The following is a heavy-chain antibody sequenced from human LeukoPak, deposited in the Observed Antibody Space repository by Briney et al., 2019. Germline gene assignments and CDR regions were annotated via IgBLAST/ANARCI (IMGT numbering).Heavy chain of an antibody. Sequence: GGSLRLSCAASGFTFSHYSMNWVRQAPGKGLEWVSSMSINSGLIYYADSVKGRFTISRDNAKNSLYLQMNSLRAEDTAAYYCAREFDYSTSGAGYWGQRTLVTVSS. CDR1: GFTFSHYS. J-gene: IGHJ4*02. CDR3: AREFDYSTSGAGY. D-gene: IGHD4-11*01. V-gene: IGHV3-21*01. CDR2: MSINSGLI.